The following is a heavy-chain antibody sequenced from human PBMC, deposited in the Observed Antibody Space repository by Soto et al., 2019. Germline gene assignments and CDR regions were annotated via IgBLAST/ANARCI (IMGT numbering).Heavy chain of an antibody. CDR3: AKAGRDSSGYYPFDY. CDR1: GFSFDDYA. D-gene: IGHD3-22*01. V-gene: IGHV3-9*01. J-gene: IGHJ4*02. CDR2: ISWNSGII. Sequence: QPGGSLRLSCGGSGFSFDDYALHWVRQAPGKGLEWLSGISWNSGIIGYADSVKGRFTISRDNAKNSLYLQMNSLRAEDTALYYCAKAGRDSSGYYPFDYWGQGTLVTVSS.